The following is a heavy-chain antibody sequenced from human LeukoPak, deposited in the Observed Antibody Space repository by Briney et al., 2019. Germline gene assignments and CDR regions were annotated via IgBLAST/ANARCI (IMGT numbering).Heavy chain of an antibody. Sequence: PSETLSLTCTVSGGSISSSSYYWGWIRQPPGKGLEWIGSIYYSGSTYYNPSLKSRVTISVDTSKNQFSLKLSSVTAADTAVYYCARGHEAGDVLLWFGELLKSGGDAFDIWGQGTMVTVSS. CDR1: GGSISSSSYY. CDR2: IYYSGST. D-gene: IGHD3-10*01. V-gene: IGHV4-39*07. J-gene: IGHJ3*02. CDR3: ARGHEAGDVLLWFGELLKSGGDAFDI.